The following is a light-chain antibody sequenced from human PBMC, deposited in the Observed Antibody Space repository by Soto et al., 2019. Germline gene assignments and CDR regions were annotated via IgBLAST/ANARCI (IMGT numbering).Light chain of an antibody. Sequence: QSVLNRPASGSGSHGQAIPISCTGTSSDVGGYNYVSWYQQHPGKAPKLMIYDVSNRPSGVSNRFSGSKSGNTASLTISGLQAEDEADYYCSSYTSSSTRVFGTGTKAPS. CDR1: SSDVGGYNY. V-gene: IGLV2-14*01. J-gene: IGLJ1*01. CDR3: SSYTSSSTRV. CDR2: DVS.